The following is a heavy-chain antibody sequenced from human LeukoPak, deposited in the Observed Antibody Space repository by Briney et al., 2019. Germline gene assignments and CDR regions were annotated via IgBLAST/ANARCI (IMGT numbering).Heavy chain of an antibody. CDR2: IYYSGST. D-gene: IGHD3-10*01. Sequence: SETLSLTCTVSGGSISSYYWGWIRQPPGKGLEWIGGIYYSGSTYYNPSLKSRVTISVDTSKNQFSLKLSSVTAADTAVYYCARVMGSYYYYYMDVWGKGTTVTVSS. V-gene: IGHV4-39*07. J-gene: IGHJ6*03. CDR1: GGSISSYY. CDR3: ARVMGSYYYYYMDV.